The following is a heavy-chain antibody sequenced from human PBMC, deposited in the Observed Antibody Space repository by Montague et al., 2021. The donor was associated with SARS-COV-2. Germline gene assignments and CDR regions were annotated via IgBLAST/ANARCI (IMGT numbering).Heavy chain of an antibody. J-gene: IGHJ4*02. CDR3: ARGAPEY. V-gene: IGHV4-34*01. CDR2: INYSGST. Sequence: SETLSLTCAVSGGSVSDYHWTWIRQPPGRGLEWIGQINYSGSTKYNPSLRSRVTISIDTSKNQFSLKLTSVTAADTAVYFCARGAPEYWGQGTLVTVSS. CDR1: GGSVSDYH.